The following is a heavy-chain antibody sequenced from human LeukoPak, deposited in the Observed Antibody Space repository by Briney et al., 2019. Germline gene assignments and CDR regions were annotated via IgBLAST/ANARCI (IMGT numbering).Heavy chain of an antibody. CDR2: ISGSGSST. D-gene: IGHD2-21*01. CDR1: GFTFLNYV. J-gene: IGHJ4*02. CDR3: AKSDDSDY. Sequence: GGSLRLSSAASGFTFLNYVMSWVRQAPGKGLEWVSGISGSGSSTYYADSVKGRFTISRDNSKNTLYLQMNSLRAEDTAVYYCAKSDDSDYWGQGTLVTVSS. V-gene: IGHV3-23*01.